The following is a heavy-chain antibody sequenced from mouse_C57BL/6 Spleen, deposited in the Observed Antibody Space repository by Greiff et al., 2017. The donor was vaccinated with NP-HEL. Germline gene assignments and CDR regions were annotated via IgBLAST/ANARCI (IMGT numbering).Heavy chain of an antibody. J-gene: IGHJ4*01. CDR1: GYTFTDYY. CDR3: ARSKVTGHAMDY. CDR2: INPNNGGT. D-gene: IGHD4-1*01. Sequence: EVQLQQSGPELVKPGASVKISCKASGYTFTDYYMNWVKQSHGKSLEWIGDINPNNGGTSYNQKFKGKATLTVDKSSSTAYMELRSLTSEDSAVYYCARSKVTGHAMDYWGQGTSVTVSS. V-gene: IGHV1-26*01.